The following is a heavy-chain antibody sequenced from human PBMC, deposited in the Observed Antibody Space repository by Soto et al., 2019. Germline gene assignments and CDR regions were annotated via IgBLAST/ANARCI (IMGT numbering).Heavy chain of an antibody. CDR1: GFTFSSYS. Sequence: GGSLRLSCAASGFTFSSYSMNWVRQAPGKGLEWVSSISSSSSYIYYADSVKGRFTISRDNAKNSLYLQMNSLRAEDTAVYYCARDRDHDYGDDGGPMSFDYWGQGTLVTVSS. V-gene: IGHV3-21*01. D-gene: IGHD4-17*01. J-gene: IGHJ4*02. CDR3: ARDRDHDYGDDGGPMSFDY. CDR2: ISSSSSYI.